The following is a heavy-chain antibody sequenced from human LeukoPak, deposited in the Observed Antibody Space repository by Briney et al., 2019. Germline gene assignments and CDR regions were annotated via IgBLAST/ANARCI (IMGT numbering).Heavy chain of an antibody. V-gene: IGHV4-38-2*02. D-gene: IGHD4-17*01. CDR3: ARDGMGYGAEAY. CDR2: IYHSGST. J-gene: IGHJ4*02. CDR1: GYSISSGYY. Sequence: SETLSLTCTVSGYSISSGYYWGWIRQPPGQGLEWIGSIYHSGSTYYNPSLKSRVTISVDTSKNQFSLKLSSVTAADTAVYYCARDGMGYGAEAYWGQGTLVTVSS.